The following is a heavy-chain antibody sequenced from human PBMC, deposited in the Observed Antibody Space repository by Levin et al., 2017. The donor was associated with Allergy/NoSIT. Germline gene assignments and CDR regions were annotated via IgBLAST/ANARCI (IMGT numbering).Heavy chain of an antibody. Sequence: SETLSLTCAVSGGSISSGGYSWSWIRQPPGKGLEWIGYIYHSGSTYYNPSLKSRVTISVDRSKNQFSLKLSSVTAADTAVYYCARGPITFGGVIVPFDYWGQGTLVTVSS. J-gene: IGHJ4*02. CDR3: ARGPITFGGVIVPFDY. V-gene: IGHV4-30-2*01. CDR1: GGSISSGGYS. CDR2: IYHSGST. D-gene: IGHD3-16*02.